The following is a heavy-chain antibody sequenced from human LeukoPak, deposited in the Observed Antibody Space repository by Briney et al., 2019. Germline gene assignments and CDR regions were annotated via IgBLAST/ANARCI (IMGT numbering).Heavy chain of an antibody. V-gene: IGHV1-69*05. CDR2: IIPIFGTA. D-gene: IGHD3-10*01. CDR3: ARPRSGSGSYDY. J-gene: IGHJ4*02. CDR1: GGTFSSYA. Sequence: ASVKVSCKASGGTFSSYAISWVRQAPGQGLEWMGGIIPIFGTANYAQKFQGRVTITTDESTSTAYMELSSLRSEDTAVYYCARPRSGSGSYDYWGQGTLVTVSS.